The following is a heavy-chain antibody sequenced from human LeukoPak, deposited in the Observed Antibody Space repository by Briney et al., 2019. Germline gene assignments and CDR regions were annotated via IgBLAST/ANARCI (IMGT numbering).Heavy chain of an antibody. Sequence: GASVSVSCKASGGTFSSYTISGVRQAPGQGLEGMGGIIPIFGTANYAQKFQGRVTITTDESTSTAYMELSSLRSEDTAVYYCARDLTGTILEYWGQGTLVTVSS. V-gene: IGHV1-69*05. CDR2: IIPIFGTA. CDR1: GGTFSSYT. D-gene: IGHD1-7*01. CDR3: ARDLTGTILEY. J-gene: IGHJ4*02.